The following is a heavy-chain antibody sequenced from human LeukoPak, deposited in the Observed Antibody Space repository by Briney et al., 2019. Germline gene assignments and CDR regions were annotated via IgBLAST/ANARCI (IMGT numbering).Heavy chain of an antibody. V-gene: IGHV4-31*03. CDR3: ARNTGRYYGVNPSDWWYFDL. CDR2: IYYSGST. J-gene: IGHJ2*01. CDR1: GGSISSGGYY. D-gene: IGHD4-23*01. Sequence: PSETLSLTCTVSGGSISSGGYYWSWIRQHPGKGLEWIGHIYYSGSTYYNPSLKSRVTISVDTSKNQFSLKLSSVTAADTAVYYCARNTGRYYGVNPSDWWYFDLWGRGTLVTVSS.